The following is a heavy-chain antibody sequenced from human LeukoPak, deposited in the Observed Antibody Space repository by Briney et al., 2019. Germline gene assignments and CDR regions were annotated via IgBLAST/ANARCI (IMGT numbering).Heavy chain of an antibody. J-gene: IGHJ4*02. D-gene: IGHD6-13*01. CDR2: IKQDGSEK. CDR3: ASDSSSWPPVNLFSDY. CDR1: GFTFSSYW. V-gene: IGHV3-7*01. Sequence: GGSLRLSCAASGFTFSSYWMSWVRQAPGKGLEWVANIKQDGSEKYYVDSVKGRFTISRDNAKNSLYLQMNSLRAEDTAVYYCASDSSSWPPVNLFSDYWGQGTLVTVSS.